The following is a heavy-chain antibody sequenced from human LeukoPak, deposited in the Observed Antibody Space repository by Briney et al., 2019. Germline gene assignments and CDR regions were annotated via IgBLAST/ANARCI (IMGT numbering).Heavy chain of an antibody. J-gene: IGHJ4*02. V-gene: IGHV4-34*01. Sequence: SETLSLTCAVYGGSFSGYYWSWIRQPPGKGLEWIGEINHSGSTNYNPSLKSRVTISVDTSKNQFSLKLSSVTAADTAVYYCARVGSRFLEWLLPLYYFDYWGQGTLVTVSS. D-gene: IGHD3-3*01. CDR3: ARVGSRFLEWLLPLYYFDY. CDR1: GGSFSGYY. CDR2: INHSGST.